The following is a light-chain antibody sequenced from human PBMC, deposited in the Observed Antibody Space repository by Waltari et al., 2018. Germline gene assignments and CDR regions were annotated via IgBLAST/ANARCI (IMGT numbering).Light chain of an antibody. V-gene: IGLV3-25*03. Sequence: SYELTQPPSVSVSPGQTARITCSGDTLPKNYAYWYQQKPGQAPVVVIYKDSERPSGIPARFYGSRPGTTVTLTIRRVQAEDEADYYCQSADTTWVFGGGTKLTVL. CDR2: KDS. CDR1: TLPKNY. CDR3: QSADTTWV. J-gene: IGLJ3*02.